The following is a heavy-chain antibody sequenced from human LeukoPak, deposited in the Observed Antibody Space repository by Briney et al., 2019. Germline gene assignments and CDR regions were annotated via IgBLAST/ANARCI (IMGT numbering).Heavy chain of an antibody. CDR3: SLRYCSGTSCPGY. J-gene: IGHJ4*02. CDR1: GFTFSDAW. Sequence: GGSLRLSCAASGFTFSDAWLSWVRQAPGKGPEWVGRIKSSADGGATDYAAPVKGRFTVSREDSKDTLYLQMNSLKPEDTAVYYCSLRYCSGTSCPGYWGQGTLVTVSS. CDR2: IKSSADGGAT. D-gene: IGHD2-8*02. V-gene: IGHV3-15*01.